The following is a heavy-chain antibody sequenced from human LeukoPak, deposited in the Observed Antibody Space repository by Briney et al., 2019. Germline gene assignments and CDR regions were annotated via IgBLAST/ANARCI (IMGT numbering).Heavy chain of an antibody. CDR3: AKEGYYGSGSFPDY. CDR1: GFTFSNYG. V-gene: IGHV3-30*18. Sequence: GGSLRLSCAASGFTFSNYGMHGGRQAPGKGLEWVAVVSFDGSNEDYADSVKGRFSISRDNSKNTLYLLMNSLRAEDTAVYYCAKEGYYGSGSFPDYWGQGTLVTVSS. J-gene: IGHJ4*02. D-gene: IGHD3-10*01. CDR2: VSFDGSNE.